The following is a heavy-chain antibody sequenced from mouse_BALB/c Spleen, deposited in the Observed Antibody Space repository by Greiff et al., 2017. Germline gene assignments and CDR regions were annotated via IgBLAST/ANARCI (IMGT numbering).Heavy chain of an antibody. CDR3: ARAGYDYEGYAMDY. D-gene: IGHD2-4*01. CDR2: ISDGGSYT. CDR1: GFTFSDYY. Sequence: EVQRVESGGGLVKPGGSLKLSCAASGFTFSDYYMYWVRQTPEKRLEWVATISDGGSYTYYPDSVKGRFTISRDNAKNNLYLQMSSLKSEDTAMYYCARAGYDYEGYAMDYWGQGTSVTVSS. V-gene: IGHV5-4*02. J-gene: IGHJ4*01.